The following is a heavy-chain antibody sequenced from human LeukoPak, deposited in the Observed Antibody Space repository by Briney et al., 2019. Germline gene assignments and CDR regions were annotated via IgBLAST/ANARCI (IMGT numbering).Heavy chain of an antibody. V-gene: IGHV4-31*11. D-gene: IGHD1-26*01. CDR1: GGSFSGYY. Sequence: SETLSLTCAVYGGSFSGYYWSWIRQHPGKGLEWIGYIYYSGSTYYNPSLKSRVTISVDTSKNQFSLKLSSVTAADTAVYYCARSSSFDYWGQGTLVTVSS. CDR2: IYYSGST. CDR3: ARSSSFDY. J-gene: IGHJ4*02.